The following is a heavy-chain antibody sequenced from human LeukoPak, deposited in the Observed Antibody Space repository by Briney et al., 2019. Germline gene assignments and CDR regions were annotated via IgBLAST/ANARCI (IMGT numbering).Heavy chain of an antibody. CDR2: IKSKTDGGTT. CDR3: TTSSRRATDY. J-gene: IGHJ4*02. CDR1: GFTFGDAW. V-gene: IGHV3-15*01. D-gene: IGHD1-26*01. Sequence: GGSLRLSCAASGFTFGDAWMSWVRQAPGKGLEWVGRIKSKTDGGTTDYAAPVKARSTISRDDSKNTLYLQMNSLKTEDTAVYYCTTSSRRATDYWGQGTLVTVSS.